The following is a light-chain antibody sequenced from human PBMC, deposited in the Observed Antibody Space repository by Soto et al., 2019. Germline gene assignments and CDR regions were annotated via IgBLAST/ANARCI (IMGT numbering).Light chain of an antibody. J-gene: IGLJ2*01. CDR3: FSYTSIGTFV. CDR2: DVN. V-gene: IGLV2-14*03. Sequence: QSVLTQPASVSGSPGQSITISCTGTSSDVGGYNYVSWYQQHPGKAPQLMIYDVNNRPSGVSNRFSGSKSANTASLTISGLQPEDEADYYCFSYTSIGTFVFGGGTKLTVL. CDR1: SSDVGGYNY.